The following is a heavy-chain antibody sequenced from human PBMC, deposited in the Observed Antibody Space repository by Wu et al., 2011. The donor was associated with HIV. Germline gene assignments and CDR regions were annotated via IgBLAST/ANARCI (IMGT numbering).Heavy chain of an antibody. Sequence: QVQLVQSGAEVKKPGSSLKVSCKASGDTFSSYAISWVRQAPGQGLEWMGRIIPIFGTTDYAQKFQGRLTITADRSTGTVYMELSSPRSEDAAMYHCLGSYGYWGQGTLVIVSS. CDR2: IIPIFGTT. V-gene: IGHV1-69*06. D-gene: IGHD7-27*01. CDR1: GDTFSSYA. CDR3: LGSYGY. J-gene: IGHJ4*02.